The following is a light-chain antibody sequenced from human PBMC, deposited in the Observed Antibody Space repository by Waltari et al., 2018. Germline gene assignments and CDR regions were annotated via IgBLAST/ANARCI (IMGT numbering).Light chain of an antibody. CDR1: QSVCSN. J-gene: IGKJ2*01. V-gene: IGKV3-15*01. CDR2: GAS. Sequence: EIVMTPSPATLSVSPGERATLSCRASQSVCSNLAWYQQKPGQAPRLLIYGASTRATGIPARFSGSGSGTEFTLTISSLQSEDFAVYYCQQYNNWPPYTFGQGTKLEIK. CDR3: QQYNNWPPYT.